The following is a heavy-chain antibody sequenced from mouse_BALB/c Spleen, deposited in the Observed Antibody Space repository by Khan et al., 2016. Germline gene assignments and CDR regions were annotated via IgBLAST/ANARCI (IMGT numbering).Heavy chain of an antibody. CDR2: ISYSGST. J-gene: IGHJ4*01. D-gene: IGHD1-1*01. V-gene: IGHV3-2*02. Sequence: EVQLQESGPGLVKPSQSLSLTCTVTGYSITSDYAWNWIRQFPENRLEWMGYISYSGSTSYNPSLKSRISITRDTSKNQFFLQLNSVTSEDTATYYCARSDYGDKEAMDYWGQGTSVTVSS. CDR3: ARSDYGDKEAMDY. CDR1: GYSITSDYA.